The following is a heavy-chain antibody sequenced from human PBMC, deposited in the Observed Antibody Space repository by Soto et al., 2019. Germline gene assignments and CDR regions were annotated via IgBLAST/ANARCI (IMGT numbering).Heavy chain of an antibody. J-gene: IGHJ6*03. D-gene: IGHD5-12*01. V-gene: IGHV3-73*01. CDR2: IRSKANSYAT. CDR3: TRVSPNYYSGYDSSPYYYYYYMDV. Sequence: PGGSLRLSCAASGFTFSGSAMHWVRQASGKGLEWVGRIRSKANSYATAYAASVKGRFTISRDDSKNTAYLQMNSLKTEDTAVYYCTRVSPNYYSGYDSSPYYYYYYMDVWGKGTTVTVSS. CDR1: GFTFSGSA.